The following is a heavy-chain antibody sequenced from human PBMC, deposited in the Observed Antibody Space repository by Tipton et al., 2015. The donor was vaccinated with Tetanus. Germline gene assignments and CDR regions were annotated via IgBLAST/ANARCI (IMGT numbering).Heavy chain of an antibody. CDR3: ARAGFEGSSSSGYFDH. CDR2: INQSGST. J-gene: IGHJ4*02. CDR1: DGSFSAYY. V-gene: IGHV4-34*01. Sequence: TLSLTCDVYDGSFSAYYWTWIRQSPGKGLEWIGEINQSGSTIYNPSLKSRVTIAVDTFKRQFSMTLTSATAADTAVYYCARAGFEGSSSSGYFDHWGLGVLVTVSS. D-gene: IGHD2-2*01.